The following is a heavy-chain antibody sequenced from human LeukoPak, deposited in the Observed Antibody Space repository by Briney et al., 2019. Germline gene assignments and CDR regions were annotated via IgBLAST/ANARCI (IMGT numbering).Heavy chain of an antibody. CDR2: ISYDGSNK. V-gene: IGHV3-30*03. J-gene: IGHJ3*02. CDR3: ARNLLRTNCYSCDAFDI. D-gene: IGHD2-2*02. Sequence: GSLRLSCAASGFTFSSYGMHWVRQAPGKGLEWVAVISYDGSNKYYADSVKGRFTISRDNSKNTLYLQMNSLRAEDTAVYYCARNLLRTNCYSCDAFDIWGQGTMVTVSS. CDR1: GFTFSSYG.